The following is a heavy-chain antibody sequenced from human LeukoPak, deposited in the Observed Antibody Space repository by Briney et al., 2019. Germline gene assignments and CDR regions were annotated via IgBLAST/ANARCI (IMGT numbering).Heavy chain of an antibody. CDR3: ARGPLWGTWMDV. CDR1: GYTFTSYA. CDR2: INAGNGNT. J-gene: IGHJ6*02. D-gene: IGHD3-16*01. Sequence: GASVKVSCKASGYTFTSYAMHWVRQAPGQRLEWMGWINAGNGNTKYSQKFQGRVTITRDTSASTAYMELSSLRSEDTAVYYCARGPLWGTWMDVWGQGTTVTVSS. V-gene: IGHV1-3*01.